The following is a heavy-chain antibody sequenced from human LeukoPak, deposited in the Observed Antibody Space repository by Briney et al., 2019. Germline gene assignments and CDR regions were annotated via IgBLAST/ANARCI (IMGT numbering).Heavy chain of an antibody. J-gene: IGHJ6*02. CDR2: IKQDGSEK. CDR1: GFTFSSYA. D-gene: IGHD3-9*01. CDR3: AREPLRYFDWLYSLGYYYGMDV. Sequence: GGSLRLSCAASGFTFSSYAMSWVRQAPGKGLEWVASIKQDGSEKYYVDSVKGRFTISRDNAKNSLYLQMNSLRAEDTAVYYCAREPLRYFDWLYSLGYYYGMDVWGQGTTVTVSS. V-gene: IGHV3-7*01.